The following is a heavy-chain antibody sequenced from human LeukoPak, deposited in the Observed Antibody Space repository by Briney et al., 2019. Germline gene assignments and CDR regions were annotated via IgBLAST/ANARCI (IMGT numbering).Heavy chain of an antibody. CDR2: ISYDGSNK. J-gene: IGHJ6*03. V-gene: IGHV3-30-3*01. CDR1: GFTFSSYA. D-gene: IGHD4-17*01. Sequence: PGGSLRLSCAASGFTFSSYAMHWVRQAPGKGLEWVAVISYDGSNKYYADSVKGRFTISRDNSKNTLYLQMNSLRAEDTAVYYCAREGPTHYYYYMDVWGKGTTVTVSS. CDR3: AREGPTHYYYYMDV.